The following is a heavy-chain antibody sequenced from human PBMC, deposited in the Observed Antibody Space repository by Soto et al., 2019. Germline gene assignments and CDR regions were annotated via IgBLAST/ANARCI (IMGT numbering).Heavy chain of an antibody. CDR2: IYHSGSP. J-gene: IGHJ6*02. CDR3: ARGDYGSGSYNYYYYGMDV. Sequence: PSETLSLTCAVSGGAISSSNWWRWVRQPPGKGLEWIGEIYHSGSPNYNPSLKSRVTISVDKSKNQFSLKLSSVTAADTAVYYCARGDYGSGSYNYYYYGMDVWSQGTTVTVS. D-gene: IGHD3-10*01. V-gene: IGHV4-4*02. CDR1: GGAISSSNW.